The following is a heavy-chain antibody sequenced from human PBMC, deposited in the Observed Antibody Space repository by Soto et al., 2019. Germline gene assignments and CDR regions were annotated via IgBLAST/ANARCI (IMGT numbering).Heavy chain of an antibody. Sequence: QVQLQQWGAGLLKPSETLSLTCAVYGGSFSGYYWSWIRQPPGKGLEWIGEINHSGSTNYNPSLKSRVTISVDTSKNQFSLKLSSVTAADTAVYYCARGRLYYGSVSYYNWRFDYWGQGTLVTVSS. D-gene: IGHD3-10*01. V-gene: IGHV4-34*01. CDR2: INHSGST. CDR3: ARGRLYYGSVSYYNWRFDY. CDR1: GGSFSGYY. J-gene: IGHJ4*02.